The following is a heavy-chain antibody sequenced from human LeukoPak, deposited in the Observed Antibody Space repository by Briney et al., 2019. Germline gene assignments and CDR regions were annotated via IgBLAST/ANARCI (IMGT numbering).Heavy chain of an antibody. CDR1: GYIFTSYG. Sequence: ASVKVSCKTSGYIFTSYGINWVRQAPGQGLEWMGWISGYNGITKDADKFKDRVTMTIDSDTATVYLEMKSLRSDDTAVYYCARDRDDTGWYQNPIDSWGQGTLVTVSS. J-gene: IGHJ4*02. CDR3: ARDRDDTGWYQNPIDS. CDR2: ISGYNGIT. D-gene: IGHD6-19*01. V-gene: IGHV1-18*01.